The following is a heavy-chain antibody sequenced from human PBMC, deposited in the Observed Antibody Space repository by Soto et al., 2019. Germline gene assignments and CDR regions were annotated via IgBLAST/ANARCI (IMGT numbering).Heavy chain of an antibody. CDR2: IIVASGRT. CDR1: GFTFTHSA. V-gene: IGHV1-58*01. J-gene: IGHJ3*01. CDR3: VAELYRGGGCCSVDF. D-gene: IGHD2-21*02. Sequence: QVQSVQSGPEVKRPGTSVRVSCKTSGFTFTHSAVQWVRQARGQRLEWIGWIIVASGRTNYAREVQERVTSSRDTSTSPAYMELRGLRSADTAVYYCVAELYRGGGCCSVDFWGQGTMVTVSS.